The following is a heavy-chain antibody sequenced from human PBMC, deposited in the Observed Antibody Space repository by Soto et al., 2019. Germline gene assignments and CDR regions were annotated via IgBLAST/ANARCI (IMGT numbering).Heavy chain of an antibody. V-gene: IGHV3-33*01. Sequence: QVQLVESGGGVVQPGRSLRLSCAASGFTFSSYGMHWVRQAPGKGLEWVAVIWYDGSKKYYADSVKGRSTISRDNSKNXLYLQMNSLRAEDTAVYYGARDYSSSWYPRWAFDYWGQGTLVTVSS. CDR2: IWYDGSKK. J-gene: IGHJ4*02. D-gene: IGHD6-13*01. CDR1: GFTFSSYG. CDR3: ARDYSSSWYPRWAFDY.